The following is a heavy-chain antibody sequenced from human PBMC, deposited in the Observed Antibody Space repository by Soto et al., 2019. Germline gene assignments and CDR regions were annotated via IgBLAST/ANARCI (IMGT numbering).Heavy chain of an antibody. CDR3: ARDGRNGGYFDY. CDR1: GGSISSGDYY. CDR2: IYYSGST. V-gene: IGHV4-30-4*01. Sequence: SETLSLTCTVSGGSISSGDYYWSWIRQPPGKGLEWIGYIYYSGSTYYNPSLKSRVTISVDTSKNQFSLKLSSVTAADTAVYYCARDGRNGGYFDYWGQGTVVTVSS. D-gene: IGHD2-8*01. J-gene: IGHJ4*02.